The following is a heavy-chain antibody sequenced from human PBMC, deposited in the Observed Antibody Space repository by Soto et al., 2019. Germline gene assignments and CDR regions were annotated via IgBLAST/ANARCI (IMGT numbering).Heavy chain of an antibody. Sequence: ASVKVSCKASGYTFTSYYMHWVRQAPGQGLEWMGIINPSGGSTSYAQKFQGRVTVTRDTSTSTVYMELSSLRSEDTAVYYCARDVTAVNWFDPWGQGTLVTVSS. CDR3: ARDVTAVNWFDP. J-gene: IGHJ5*02. D-gene: IGHD2-21*02. V-gene: IGHV1-46*01. CDR2: INPSGGST. CDR1: GYTFTSYY.